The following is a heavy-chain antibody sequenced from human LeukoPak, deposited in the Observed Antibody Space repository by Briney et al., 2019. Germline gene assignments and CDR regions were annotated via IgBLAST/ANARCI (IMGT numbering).Heavy chain of an antibody. D-gene: IGHD3-22*01. J-gene: IGHJ4*02. CDR1: GFTFSSYA. Sequence: GGSLRLSCAASGFTFSSYAMSWVRQAPGKGLEWVSAISGSGGSTYYADSVKGRFTISRDNSKNTLYLQMNSLRAEDTAVYYCAKDERITMIVVVQYYFDYWGQGTLVTVSS. CDR2: ISGSGGST. V-gene: IGHV3-23*01. CDR3: AKDERITMIVVVQYYFDY.